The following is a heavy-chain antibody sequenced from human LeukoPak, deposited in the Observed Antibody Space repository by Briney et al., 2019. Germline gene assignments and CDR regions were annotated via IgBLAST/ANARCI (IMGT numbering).Heavy chain of an antibody. J-gene: IGHJ4*02. CDR3: ARDRQQLVFDY. V-gene: IGHV1-69*05. CDR1: GGTFSSYA. Sequence: ASVKVSCKASGGTFSSYAISWVRQAPGQGLEWMGRIIPIFGTANYAQKFQGRVTITTDESTSTAYMELSSLRSEDTAVYYCARDRQQLVFDYWGQGTLFTVSS. CDR2: IIPIFGTA. D-gene: IGHD6-13*01.